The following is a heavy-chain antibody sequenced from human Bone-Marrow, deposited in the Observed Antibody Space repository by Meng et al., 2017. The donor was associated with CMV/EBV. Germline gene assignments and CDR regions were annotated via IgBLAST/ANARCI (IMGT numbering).Heavy chain of an antibody. Sequence: GGSLRLSCAASGFTFSTYSIHWVRQAPGKGLEWVALISYDGSYKYYGDSVKGRFTISRDNSKDTLYLQMNSLRAEDTAVYYCARSRQYQLPWDAFDLWGQGTMVPVSS. CDR1: GFTFSTYS. CDR3: ARSRQYQLPWDAFDL. V-gene: IGHV3-30-3*01. CDR2: ISYDGSYK. D-gene: IGHD2-2*01. J-gene: IGHJ3*01.